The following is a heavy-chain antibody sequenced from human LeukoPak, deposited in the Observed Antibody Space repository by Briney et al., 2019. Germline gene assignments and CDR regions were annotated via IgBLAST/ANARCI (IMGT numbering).Heavy chain of an antibody. CDR3: ARFTVVTPHGAFDI. CDR1: GGSISSSSYY. J-gene: IGHJ3*02. D-gene: IGHD4-23*01. V-gene: IGHV4-61*05. Sequence: SETLSLTCTVSGGSISSSSYYWGWIRQPPGKGLEWIGYIYYSGSTNYNPSLKSRVTISVDTSKNQFSLKLSSVTAADTAVYYCARFTVVTPHGAFDIWGQGTMVTVSS. CDR2: IYYSGST.